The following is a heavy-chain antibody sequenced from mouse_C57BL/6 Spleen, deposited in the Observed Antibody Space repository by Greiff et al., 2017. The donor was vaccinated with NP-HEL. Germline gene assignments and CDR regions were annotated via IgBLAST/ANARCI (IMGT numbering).Heavy chain of an antibody. CDR3: ARTPYDYDEAWFAY. CDR2: ISDGGSYT. V-gene: IGHV5-4*03. D-gene: IGHD2-4*01. Sequence: DVKLVESGGGLVKPGGSLKLSCAASGFPFSSYAMSWVRQTPEKRLEWVATISDGGSYTYYPDNVKGRFTIFRDNAKNNLYLQMSHLKSEDTAMYYCARTPYDYDEAWFAYWGQGTLVTVSA. J-gene: IGHJ3*01. CDR1: GFPFSSYA.